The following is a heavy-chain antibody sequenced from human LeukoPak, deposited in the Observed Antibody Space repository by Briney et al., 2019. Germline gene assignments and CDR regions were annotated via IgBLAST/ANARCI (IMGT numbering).Heavy chain of an antibody. CDR2: INHSGST. J-gene: IGHJ4*02. Sequence: SETLSLTCTVSGGSISSSGYYWSWIRQPPGKGLEWIGEINHSGSTNYNPSLKSRVTISVDTSKNQFSLKLSSVTAADTAVYYCGDVSGATDYWGQGTLVTVSS. V-gene: IGHV4-39*07. D-gene: IGHD1-26*01. CDR1: GGSISSSGYY. CDR3: GDVSGATDY.